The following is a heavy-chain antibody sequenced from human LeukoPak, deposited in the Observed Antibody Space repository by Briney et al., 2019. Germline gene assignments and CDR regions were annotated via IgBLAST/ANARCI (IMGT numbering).Heavy chain of an antibody. V-gene: IGHV4-34*01. CDR2: INHSGST. Sequence: SETLSLTCAVYGGSFSGYYWSWIRQPPGKGLEWIGEINHSGSTNYNPSLKSRVTISVDTSKNQFSLKLSSVTAADTAVYYCAGYLGVGATSAFDIWGQGTMVTVSS. CDR3: AGYLGVGATSAFDI. J-gene: IGHJ3*02. D-gene: IGHD1-26*01. CDR1: GGSFSGYY.